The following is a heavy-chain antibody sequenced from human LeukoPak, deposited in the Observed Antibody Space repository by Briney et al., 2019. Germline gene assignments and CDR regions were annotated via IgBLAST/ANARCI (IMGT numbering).Heavy chain of an antibody. J-gene: IGHJ4*02. CDR1: GFTFSSYA. D-gene: IGHD2-2*01. V-gene: IGHV3-30*04. Sequence: GGSLRLSCAASGFTFSSYAMSWVRQAPGKGLEWVAVISYDGSNKYYADSVKGRFTISRDISKNTLYLQMNSLRAEDTAVYYCARGYCSSISCYVDYWGQGTLVTVSS. CDR2: ISYDGSNK. CDR3: ARGYCSSISCYVDY.